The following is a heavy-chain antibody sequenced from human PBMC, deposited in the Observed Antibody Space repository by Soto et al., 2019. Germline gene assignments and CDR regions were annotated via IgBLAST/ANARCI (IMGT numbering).Heavy chain of an antibody. CDR3: AAWGLYYYDSSGPDAFDI. V-gene: IGHV1-58*02. CDR1: GFTFTSSA. CDR2: IAVGSGNT. Sequence: ASVKVSCKASGFTFTSSAMQWVRQARGQRLEWIGWIAVGSGNTNYAQKFQERVTITRDMSTSTAYMELSSLRSEDTAVYYCAAWGLYYYDSSGPDAFDIWGQGTMVT. J-gene: IGHJ3*02. D-gene: IGHD3-22*01.